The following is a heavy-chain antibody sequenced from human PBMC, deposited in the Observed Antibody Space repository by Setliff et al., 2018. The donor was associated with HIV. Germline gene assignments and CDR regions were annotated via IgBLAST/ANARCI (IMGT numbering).Heavy chain of an antibody. V-gene: IGHV5-51*01. D-gene: IGHD1-26*01. CDR2: IYPDDSNT. Sequence: GESLKISCKGSGYGFSNYWLAWVRQTPGKGLEWMGIIYPDDSNTRYSPSFRGQVTISADMSISTAYLQWSSLQASDTAMYYCVRYSGSSYKSNWFDPWGQGTRVTVSS. J-gene: IGHJ5*02. CDR1: GYGFSNYW. CDR3: VRYSGSSYKSNWFDP.